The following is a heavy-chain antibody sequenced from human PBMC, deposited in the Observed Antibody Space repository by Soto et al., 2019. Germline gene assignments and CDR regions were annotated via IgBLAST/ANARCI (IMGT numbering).Heavy chain of an antibody. Sequence: QITLKESGPTRVKPTQTLTLTCTFSGFSLTTSGVGVGWIRQSPGKALEWLALIYWDDDKRYSPSLKSRLTITKDTSKNQVVLIMNNMDPEATGTYYCAHRAVYSGSYWDGGYFDYWGQGTLVTVSS. J-gene: IGHJ4*02. V-gene: IGHV2-5*02. D-gene: IGHD1-26*01. CDR2: IYWDDDK. CDR1: GFSLTTSGVG. CDR3: AHRAVYSGSYWDGGYFDY.